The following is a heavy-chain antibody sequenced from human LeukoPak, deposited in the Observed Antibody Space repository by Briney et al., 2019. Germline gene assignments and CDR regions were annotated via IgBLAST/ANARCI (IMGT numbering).Heavy chain of an antibody. CDR2: ISASGHST. CDR1: GFTFNTYA. Sequence: GGSLRLSCAASGFTFNTYAMTWVRQAPGKGLEWVSGISASGHSTYYVDSVKGRFTISRDNSKNTLYLQMNSLRAEDTAVYYCARIMNDFWSGYYPLALNYWGQGTPVTVSS. CDR3: ARIMNDFWSGYYPLALNY. V-gene: IGHV3-23*01. D-gene: IGHD3-3*01. J-gene: IGHJ4*02.